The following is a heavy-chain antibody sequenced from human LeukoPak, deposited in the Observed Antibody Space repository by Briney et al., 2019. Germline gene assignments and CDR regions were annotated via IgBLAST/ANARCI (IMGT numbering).Heavy chain of an antibody. D-gene: IGHD1-26*01. CDR1: GCLFTSYW. V-gene: IGHV5-51*01. CDR3: ANGLIEGAFDY. J-gene: IGHJ4*02. Sequence: GGALQSSSKGSGCLFTSYWIAWVRRMPGKGLEWMGLIYPDDSDTRYSPSFEGQVTISVDKSISTAYLQWSSLRASDTATYYCANGLIEGAFDYWGQGTLVTVSS. CDR2: IYPDDSDT.